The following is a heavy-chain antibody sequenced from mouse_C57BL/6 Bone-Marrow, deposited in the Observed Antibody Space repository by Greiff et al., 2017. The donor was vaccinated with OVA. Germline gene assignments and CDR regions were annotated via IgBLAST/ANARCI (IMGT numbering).Heavy chain of an antibody. CDR3: ARQKFAY. CDR1: GFTFSSYG. V-gene: IGHV5-6*02. Sequence: DVKLQESGGDLVKPGGSLKLSCAASGFTFSSYGMSWVRQTPDKRLEWVATISSGGSYTYYPDSVKGRFTISRDNAKNTLYLQMSSLKSEDTAMYYCARQKFAYWGQGTLVTVSA. CDR2: ISSGGSYT. J-gene: IGHJ3*01.